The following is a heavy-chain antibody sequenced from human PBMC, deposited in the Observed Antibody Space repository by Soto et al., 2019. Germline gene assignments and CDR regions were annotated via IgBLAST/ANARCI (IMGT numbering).Heavy chain of an antibody. CDR2: IYHSGST. Sequence: QVQLQESGPGLVKPSGTLSLTCAVSGDSISSRNWWTWVRQPPGKGLEWIGEIYHSGSTNYSPTLESRVTMSVDMSKNKFSLKLTAVTAADTAVYYCAIVGNVVGGTIYLDSWGQGTLVTVSS. J-gene: IGHJ4*02. CDR1: GDSISSRNW. CDR3: AIVGNVVGGTIYLDS. V-gene: IGHV4-4*02. D-gene: IGHD2-2*01.